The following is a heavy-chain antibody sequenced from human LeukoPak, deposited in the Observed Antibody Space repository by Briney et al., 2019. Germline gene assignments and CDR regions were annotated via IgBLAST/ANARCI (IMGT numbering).Heavy chain of an antibody. Sequence: SETLSLTCTVSNYSISTDYYWGWIRQPPGKGLEWIGTMYHSGSTYYNPSLKSRVTISVDTSKNQFSLKLSSVTAADTAVYYCARDPLLYGSGSYYSDYWGQGTLVTVSS. V-gene: IGHV4-38-2*02. CDR2: MYHSGST. J-gene: IGHJ4*02. CDR1: NYSISTDYY. CDR3: ARDPLLYGSGSYYSDY. D-gene: IGHD3-10*01.